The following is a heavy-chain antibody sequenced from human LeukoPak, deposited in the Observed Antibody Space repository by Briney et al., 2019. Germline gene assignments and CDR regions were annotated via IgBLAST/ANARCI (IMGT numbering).Heavy chain of an antibody. CDR3: ARDGEYYDFWSGVSAPYYYYYMDV. V-gene: IGHV1-2*02. J-gene: IGHJ6*03. CDR2: INSNSGGT. Sequence: ASVKVSCKTSGYTFTGYYIHWVRQAPGQGLEWMGWINSNSGGTNYAQNFQGRVTMTRDTSINTAYMGLRRLRSDDMAVYYCARDGEYYDFWSGVSAPYYYYYMDVWGKGTTVTVSS. CDR1: GYTFTGYY. D-gene: IGHD3-3*01.